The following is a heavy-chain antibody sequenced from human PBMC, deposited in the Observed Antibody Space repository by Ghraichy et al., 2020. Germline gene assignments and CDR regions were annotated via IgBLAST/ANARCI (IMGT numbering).Heavy chain of an antibody. J-gene: IGHJ4*02. Sequence: SETLSLTCAVSGYSISSGYYWGWIRQPPGKGLEWIGSIYHSGSTYYNPSLKSRVTISVDTSKNQFSLKLSSVTAADTAVYYCAGGSGYYYDWDAHFDYWGQGTLVTVSS. CDR2: IYHSGST. CDR1: GYSISSGYY. CDR3: AGGSGYYYDWDAHFDY. V-gene: IGHV4-38-2*01. D-gene: IGHD3-22*01.